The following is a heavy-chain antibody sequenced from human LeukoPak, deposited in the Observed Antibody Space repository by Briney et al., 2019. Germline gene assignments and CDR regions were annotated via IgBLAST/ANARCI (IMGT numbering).Heavy chain of an antibody. CDR3: VRAAAAGIVGAFDI. Sequence: GGSLRLSCAASGFTFSSYSMNWVRQAPGKGLEWVSSISSSSSYIYYADSVKGRFTTSRDNAKNSLYLQMNSLRAEDTAVYYCVRAAAAGIVGAFDIWGQGTMVTVSS. CDR2: ISSSSSYI. J-gene: IGHJ3*02. CDR1: GFTFSSYS. V-gene: IGHV3-21*01. D-gene: IGHD6-13*01.